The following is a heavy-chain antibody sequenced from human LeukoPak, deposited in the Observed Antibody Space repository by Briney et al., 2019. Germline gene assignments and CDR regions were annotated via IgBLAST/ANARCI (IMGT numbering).Heavy chain of an antibody. D-gene: IGHD3-9*01. Sequence: ASVKVSRKASGYTFTGYYMHWVRQAPGQGLEWMGWINPNSGGTNYAQKFQGRVTMTRDTSISTAYMELSRLRSDDTAVYYCARTFILTGYYLDYWGQGTLVTVSS. CDR2: INPNSGGT. CDR1: GYTFTGYY. J-gene: IGHJ4*02. CDR3: ARTFILTGYYLDY. V-gene: IGHV1-2*02.